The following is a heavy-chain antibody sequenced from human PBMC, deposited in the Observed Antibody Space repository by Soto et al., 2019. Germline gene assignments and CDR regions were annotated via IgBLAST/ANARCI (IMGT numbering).Heavy chain of an antibody. CDR3: ATDHAGYLVDTASHYFDY. CDR2: IWYDGSNK. CDR1: GFTFSSYG. J-gene: IGHJ4*02. D-gene: IGHD5-18*01. V-gene: IGHV3-33*01. Sequence: QVQLVESGGGVVQPGRSLRLSCAASGFTFSSYGMHWVRQAPGKGLEWVAVIWYDGSNKYYADSVKGRFTISRDNSKNTLYLQMNRLSAEDTAVYYCATDHAGYLVDTASHYFDYWGQGTLVTVSS.